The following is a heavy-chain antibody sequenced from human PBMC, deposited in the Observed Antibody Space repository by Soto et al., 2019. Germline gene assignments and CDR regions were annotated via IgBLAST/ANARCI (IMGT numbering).Heavy chain of an antibody. CDR1: GLTFCSYA. Sequence: HHGGSLRLCCAASGLTFCSYAMHWVRQAPGKGLEWVAVISYDGRNEYYADSVKGRFTISRDNSKNTLYLQMNSLRAEDTAVYYCARSVVSLNPFDYWGQGTLVTVSS. CDR2: ISYDGRNE. J-gene: IGHJ4*02. D-gene: IGHD2-8*02. V-gene: IGHV3-30*04. CDR3: ARSVVSLNPFDY.